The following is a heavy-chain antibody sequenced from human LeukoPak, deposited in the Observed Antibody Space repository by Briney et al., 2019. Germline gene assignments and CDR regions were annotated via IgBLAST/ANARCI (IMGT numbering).Heavy chain of an antibody. D-gene: IGHD3-16*01. V-gene: IGHV3-7*03. CDR3: ARGGGLDV. J-gene: IGHJ6*02. CDR2: INHNGNVN. CDR1: GFTFSSYW. Sequence: PGGSLRLSCAASGFTFSSYWMNWAGRPPGRGLEWVASINHNGNVNYYVDSVKGRFTISRDNAKNSLYLQMSNLRAEDTAVYFCARGGGLDVWGQGATVTVSS.